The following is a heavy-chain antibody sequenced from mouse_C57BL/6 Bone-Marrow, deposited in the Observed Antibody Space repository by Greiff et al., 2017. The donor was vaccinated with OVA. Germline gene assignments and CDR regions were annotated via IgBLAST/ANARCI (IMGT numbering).Heavy chain of an antibody. CDR1: GYTFTDYE. D-gene: IGHD2-1*01. Sequence: ESGAELVRPGASVTLSCKASGYTFTDYEMHWVKQTPVHGLEWIGAIDPETGGTAYNQKFKGKAILTADKSSSTAYMELRSLTSEDSAVYYCTRGGYYGNYYAMDYWGQGTSVTVSS. J-gene: IGHJ4*01. V-gene: IGHV1-15*01. CDR3: TRGGYYGNYYAMDY. CDR2: IDPETGGT.